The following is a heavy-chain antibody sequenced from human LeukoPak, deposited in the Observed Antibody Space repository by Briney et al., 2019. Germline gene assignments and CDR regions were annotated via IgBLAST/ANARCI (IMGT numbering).Heavy chain of an antibody. CDR2: VSGSGVRT. Sequence: GGSLSLSCEASGFRFSTSAMSWVRQAPGRGLEWVSAVSGSGVRTYYADSVEGRFTISRDNSRLFLQMNSLTAEDAGVYYCAKDASAVAGPEGSFDVWGQGTVVTVTS. V-gene: IGHV3-23*01. J-gene: IGHJ3*01. CDR1: GFRFSTSA. D-gene: IGHD6-19*01. CDR3: AKDASAVAGPEGSFDV.